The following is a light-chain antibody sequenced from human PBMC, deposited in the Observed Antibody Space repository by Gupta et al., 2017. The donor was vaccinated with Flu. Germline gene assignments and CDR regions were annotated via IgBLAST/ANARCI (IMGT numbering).Light chain of an antibody. CDR2: AAS. J-gene: IGKJ3*01. V-gene: IGKV1-39*01. CDR1: QSISSY. Sequence: DIHMTQSPSSLSASVGDRVTITCRASQSISSYLNWYHQKPGKAPKLLIYAASSLQSGVPSRFSGSGSWTDFTLTISSLQPEDFATYYCQQSYRFTFGPGTKVDIK. CDR3: QQSYRFT.